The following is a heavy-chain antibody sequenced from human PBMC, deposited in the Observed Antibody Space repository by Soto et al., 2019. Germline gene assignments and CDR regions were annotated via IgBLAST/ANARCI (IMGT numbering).Heavy chain of an antibody. CDR1: GGSISSSSYY. J-gene: IGHJ4*02. D-gene: IGHD6-6*01. CDR2: IYYSGST. CDR3: ARHAIREEGSSSYVGEFDY. V-gene: IGHV4-39*01. Sequence: SETLSLTCTASGGSISSSSYYWGWIRQPPGKGLEWIGSIYYSGSTYYNPSLKSRVTISVDTSKNQFSLKLSSVTAADTAVYYCARHAIREEGSSSYVGEFDYWGQGTLVTVSS.